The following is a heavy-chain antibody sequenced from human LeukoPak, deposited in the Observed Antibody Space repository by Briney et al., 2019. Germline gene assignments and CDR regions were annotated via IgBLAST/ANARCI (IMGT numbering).Heavy chain of an antibody. Sequence: RGESLKISCKGSGYSFTSYWIGWVRQMPGKGLEWMGIIYPGDSDTRYSPSFQGQVTISADKSISTAYLQWSSLKASDTAMYYCARLLYDFWSGYPKYYFDYWGQGTLVTVSS. V-gene: IGHV5-51*01. CDR1: GYSFTSYW. CDR2: IYPGDSDT. CDR3: ARLLYDFWSGYPKYYFDY. D-gene: IGHD3-3*01. J-gene: IGHJ4*02.